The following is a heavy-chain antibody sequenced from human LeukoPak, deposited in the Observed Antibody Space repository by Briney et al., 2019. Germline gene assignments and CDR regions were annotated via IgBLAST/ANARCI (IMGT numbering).Heavy chain of an antibody. Sequence: SETLSLTCTVSGGSISSGDYYWSWIRQPPGKGLEWIGYIYYSGSTYYNPSLKSRVTISVDTSKNQFSLKLSSVTAADTAVYYCAREDQMTTPNAFDIWGQGTMVTVSS. J-gene: IGHJ3*02. V-gene: IGHV4-30-4*01. CDR2: IYYSGST. CDR1: GGSISSGDYY. CDR3: AREDQMTTPNAFDI. D-gene: IGHD4-11*01.